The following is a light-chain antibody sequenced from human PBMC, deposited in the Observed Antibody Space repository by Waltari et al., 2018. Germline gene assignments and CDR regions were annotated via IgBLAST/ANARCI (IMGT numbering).Light chain of an antibody. CDR2: AAS. V-gene: IGKV1-39*01. J-gene: IGKJ2*01. CDR1: QSISSY. CDR3: QQSYSTPHT. Sequence: DIQMTQSPSSLSASVGDRVTITCRASQSISSYLNWYQQKPVKAPTLLIYAASSVQSGVPSRLRGSGSGTDFTLTISSLQPEDFATYYCQQSYSTPHTFGQGTKLEI.